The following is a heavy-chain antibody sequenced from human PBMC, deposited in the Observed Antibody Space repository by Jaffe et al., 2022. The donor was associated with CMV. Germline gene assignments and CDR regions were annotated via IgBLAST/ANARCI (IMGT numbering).Heavy chain of an antibody. Sequence: QVQLVQSGAEVKKPGASVKVSCKASGYTFTGYYMHWVRQAPGQGLEWMGWINPNSGGTNYAQKFQGRVTMTRDTSISTAYMELSRLRSDDTAVYYCARDRVRVTAPYYGMDVWGQGTTVTVSS. J-gene: IGHJ6*02. V-gene: IGHV1-2*02. CDR2: INPNSGGT. D-gene: IGHD5-18*01. CDR3: ARDRVRVTAPYYGMDV. CDR1: GYTFTGYY.